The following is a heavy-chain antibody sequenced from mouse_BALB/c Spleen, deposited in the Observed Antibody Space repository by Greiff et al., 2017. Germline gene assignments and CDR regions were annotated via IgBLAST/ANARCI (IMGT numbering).Heavy chain of an antibody. CDR2: IYPYNGGT. Sequence: VQLQQSGPELVKPGASVKISCKASGYTFTDYNMHWVKQSHGKSLEWIGYIYPYNGGTGYNQKFKSKATLTVDNSSSTAYMELRSLTSEDSAVYYCARPGYYAMDYWGQGTSVTVSS. J-gene: IGHJ4*01. V-gene: IGHV1S29*02. CDR1: GYTFTDYN. CDR3: ARPGYYAMDY.